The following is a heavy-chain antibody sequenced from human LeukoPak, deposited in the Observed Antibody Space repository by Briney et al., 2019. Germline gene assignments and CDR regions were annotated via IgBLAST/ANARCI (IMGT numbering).Heavy chain of an antibody. CDR1: GGSISSGGYY. V-gene: IGHV4-31*03. D-gene: IGHD5-18*01. J-gene: IGHJ3*02. CDR2: IYYSGST. Sequence: SETLSLTCTVSGGSISSGGYYWSWIRQHPGKGLEWIGYIYYSGSTYYNPSLKSRVTISVDTSKNQFSLKLSSVTAADTAVYYCARGFDTAMGDYAFDIWGQGTMVTVSS. CDR3: ARGFDTAMGDYAFDI.